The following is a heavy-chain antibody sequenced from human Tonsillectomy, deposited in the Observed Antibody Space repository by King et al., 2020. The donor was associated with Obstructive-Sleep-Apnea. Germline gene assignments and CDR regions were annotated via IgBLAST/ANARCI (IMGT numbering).Heavy chain of an antibody. CDR2: IYWDDDK. CDR3: AWQLAAHSSFDY. D-gene: IGHD6-25*01. J-gene: IGHJ4*02. V-gene: IGHV2-5*02. Sequence: TLKESGPTLVKPTQTLTLTCTFSGFSLSTSGVGVGWIRQPPGKALEWLVLIYWDDDKRYSPSLKSRLTITKDTSKNQVVLTMTNMDPVDTATYYCAWQLAAHSSFDYWGQGTLVTVSS. CDR1: GFSLSTSGVG.